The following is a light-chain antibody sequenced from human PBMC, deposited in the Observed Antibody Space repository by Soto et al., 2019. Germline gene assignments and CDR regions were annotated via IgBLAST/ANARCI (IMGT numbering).Light chain of an antibody. J-gene: IGKJ3*01. CDR2: AAS. V-gene: IGKV1-39*01. Sequence: DIQMTQSPSSLSASVGDRVTITCRASQSISSYLNWYQQKPGKAPKLLIYAASSLQSGAPSRFSGSGSGTDYTLIISSLQPEDFATYYCQQSYRTPFSFGPGTKVDIK. CDR3: QQSYRTPFS. CDR1: QSISSY.